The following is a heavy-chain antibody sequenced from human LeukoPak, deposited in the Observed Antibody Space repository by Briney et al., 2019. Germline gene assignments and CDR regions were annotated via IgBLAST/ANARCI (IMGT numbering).Heavy chain of an antibody. CDR1: GFTLSSYA. D-gene: IGHD6-19*01. CDR2: ISDSGNT. CDR3: AKDLRGWDAGGG. J-gene: IGHJ3*01. V-gene: IGHV3-23*01. Sequence: GGSLRLSCAASGFTLSSYAMSWVRQAPGKGLEWVSAISDSGNTYHADSVKGRFTISRDNSKNTLYRQRSRGRAEGTAAECWAKDLRGWDAGGGWGQGTMVTVSS.